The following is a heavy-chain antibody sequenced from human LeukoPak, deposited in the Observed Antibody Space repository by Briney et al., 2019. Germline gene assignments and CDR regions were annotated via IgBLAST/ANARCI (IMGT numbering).Heavy chain of an antibody. CDR2: IYYSGST. J-gene: IGHJ3*02. V-gene: IGHV4-30-4*08. Sequence: SETLSLTCTVSGGSISSYYWSWIRQPPGKGLEWIGYIYYSGSTYYNPSLKSRVTISVDTSKNQFSLKLSSVTAADTAVYYCAREAPMVRAQAFDIWGQGTMVTVSS. CDR1: GGSISSYY. D-gene: IGHD3-10*01. CDR3: AREAPMVRAQAFDI.